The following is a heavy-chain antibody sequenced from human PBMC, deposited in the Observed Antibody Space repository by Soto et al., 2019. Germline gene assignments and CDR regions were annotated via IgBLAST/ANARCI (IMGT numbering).Heavy chain of an antibody. CDR2: LGTAGDT. CDR1: GFTFSYYD. V-gene: IGHV3-13*01. J-gene: IGHJ2*01. D-gene: IGHD3-16*02. CDR3: ARVHRWSWWYFDL. Sequence: EVQLVESGGGLVQPGGSLRLSCAASGFTFSYYDMHWVRQATGKGLEWVSALGTAGDTYYPGSVKGRFTVSRENAKNSWYLQMNSLRAEYTAVYFCARVHRWSWWYFDLWGRGTLVSFSS.